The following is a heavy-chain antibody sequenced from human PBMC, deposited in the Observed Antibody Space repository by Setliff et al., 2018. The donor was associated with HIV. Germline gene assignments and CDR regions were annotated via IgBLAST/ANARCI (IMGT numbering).Heavy chain of an antibody. CDR1: VYTFTSYY. CDR3: ARDYFDSSAYHYGFGAFDI. Sequence: ASVKVSCKASVYTFTSYYLHWGRQAPGQGLEWMGMINPSGGSASYAQKFQGRVTMSRDTSTSTVYMELSSLRSEDTSVYYCARDYFDSSAYHYGFGAFDIWGQGTMVTVS. J-gene: IGHJ3*02. D-gene: IGHD3-22*01. V-gene: IGHV1-46*01. CDR2: INPSGGSA.